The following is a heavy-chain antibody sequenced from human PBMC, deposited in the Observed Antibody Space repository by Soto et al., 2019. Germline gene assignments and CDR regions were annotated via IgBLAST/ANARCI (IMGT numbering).Heavy chain of an antibody. CDR2: IKSKTDGGTT. CDR3: TTEIGYSSSLDKGRAIFDP. Sequence: GGSLRLSCAASGFTFSNAWMSWVRQAPGKGLEWVGRIKSKTDGGTTDYAAPVKGRFTISRDDSKNTLYLQMNSLKTEDTAVYYCTTEIGYSSSLDKGRAIFDPWGQGTLVTVSS. D-gene: IGHD6-13*01. J-gene: IGHJ5*02. CDR1: GFTFSNAW. V-gene: IGHV3-15*01.